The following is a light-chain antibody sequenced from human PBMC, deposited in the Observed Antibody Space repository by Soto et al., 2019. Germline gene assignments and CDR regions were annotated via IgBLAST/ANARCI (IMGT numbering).Light chain of an antibody. CDR1: QYISNY. V-gene: IGKV1-39*01. Sequence: DIQMTQSPSSLSASVGDRVTITCRASQYISNYLNWYQQKPGKAPNLLISGASRLQSGVPSRFSGSGSETYFSLIMISLQPGDFVTYYCQQSYNTPRTFGQGTKVEIK. CDR2: GAS. J-gene: IGKJ1*01. CDR3: QQSYNTPRT.